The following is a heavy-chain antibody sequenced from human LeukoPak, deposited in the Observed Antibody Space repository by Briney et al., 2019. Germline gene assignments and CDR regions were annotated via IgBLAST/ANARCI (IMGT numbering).Heavy chain of an antibody. D-gene: IGHD6-13*01. Sequence: GGSLRLSCAASGFTLSSFAMTWARQAPGKGLEWVSTISHSGGSTYYADSVKGRFTISRDSSKSTLYLQMNSLRDEDTAVYYCARARGVAAAVVDYWGQGTLVTVSS. CDR3: ARARGVAAAVVDY. V-gene: IGHV3-23*01. CDR2: ISHSGGST. J-gene: IGHJ4*02. CDR1: GFTLSSFA.